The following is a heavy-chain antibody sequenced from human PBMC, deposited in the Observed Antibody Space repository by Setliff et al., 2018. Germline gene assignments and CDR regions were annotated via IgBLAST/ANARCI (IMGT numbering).Heavy chain of an antibody. J-gene: IGHJ5*02. CDR1: GGSISSGSYY. CDR2: VYHSGST. D-gene: IGHD2-2*01. V-gene: IGHV4-39*07. Sequence: SETLSLTCTVSGGSISSGSYYWGWIRQSPGKGLEWVASVYHSGSTNYNPSLKSRVTISVDTSKNQFSLKLSSVTAADTAVYYCARGIGGYCSSMSCSNESWPWGQGTLVTVSS. CDR3: ARGIGGYCSSMSCSNESWP.